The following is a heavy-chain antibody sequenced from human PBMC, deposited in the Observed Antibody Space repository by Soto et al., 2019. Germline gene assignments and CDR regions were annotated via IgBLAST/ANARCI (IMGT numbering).Heavy chain of an antibody. CDR2: IGTAGDT. CDR1: GFTFSSYD. J-gene: IGHJ4*02. CDR3: AKSHEFGVVILYYFDY. Sequence: GGSLKLSCSASGFTFSSYDMHWVRQGPGKGLEWVSAIGTAGDTNYAGSVKGRFTISRDNSKNTLYLQMNSLRAEDTAVYYCAKSHEFGVVILYYFDYWGQGTLVTVSS. D-gene: IGHD3-3*01. V-gene: IGHV3-13*04.